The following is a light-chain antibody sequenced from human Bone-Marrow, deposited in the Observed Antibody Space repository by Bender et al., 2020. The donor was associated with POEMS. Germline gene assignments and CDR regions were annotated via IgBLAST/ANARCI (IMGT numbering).Light chain of an antibody. J-gene: IGLJ2*01. Sequence: QSALTQPPSASGSPGQSVTISCTGTSSDVGGYNYVSWYQQHPGKAPKLMIYDVSNRPSGVSNRFSGSISGNTASLTISGLQAEDEADYYCSSYRSSSTPGFGGGTKLTV. V-gene: IGLV2-14*01. CDR2: DVS. CDR3: SSYRSSSTPG. CDR1: SSDVGGYNY.